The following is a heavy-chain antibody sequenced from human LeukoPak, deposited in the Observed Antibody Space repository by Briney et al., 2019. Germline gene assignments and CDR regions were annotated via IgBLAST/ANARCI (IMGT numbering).Heavy chain of an antibody. CDR3: ARVHSGGGGDAFDI. J-gene: IGHJ3*02. CDR1: GFSLSTSGMC. CDR2: IDWDDDK. Sequence: SGPALVKPTQTLTLTCTFSGFSLSTSGMCVSWIRQPPEKALEWLALIDWDDDKYYSTSLKTRLTISKDTSKNQVVLTMTNMDPVDTATYYCARVHSGGGGDAFDIWGQGTMVTVSS. V-gene: IGHV2-70*01. D-gene: IGHD3-10*01.